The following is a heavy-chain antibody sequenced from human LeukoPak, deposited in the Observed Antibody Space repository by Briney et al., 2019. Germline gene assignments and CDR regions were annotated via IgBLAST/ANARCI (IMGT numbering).Heavy chain of an antibody. CDR2: INHSGST. CDR3: VRGNFLYYDILTGYSVYFQH. J-gene: IGHJ1*01. Sequence: SETLSLTCAVYGGSFSGYYWSWIRQPPGKGLEWIGEINHSGSTNYNPSLESRVTISVDTSKNQFSLKLGSVTAADTAVYYCVRGNFLYYDILTGYSVYFQHWGQGTLVTVSS. D-gene: IGHD3-9*01. CDR1: GGSFSGYY. V-gene: IGHV4-34*01.